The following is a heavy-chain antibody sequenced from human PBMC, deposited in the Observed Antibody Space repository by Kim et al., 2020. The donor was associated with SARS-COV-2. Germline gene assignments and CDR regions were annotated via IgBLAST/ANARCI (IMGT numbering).Heavy chain of an antibody. Sequence: GGSLRLSCAVSGFTFSSYAMSWVRQAPGKGLEWVSAVSGSGGSTYYADSVKGRFTISRDNSKNTLYLQMSSLRADDTAVYYCAKGGHASGSLDYWGQGTLVTVSS. CDR2: VSGSGGST. V-gene: IGHV3-23*01. D-gene: IGHD3-10*01. CDR1: GFTFSSYA. J-gene: IGHJ4*02. CDR3: AKGGHASGSLDY.